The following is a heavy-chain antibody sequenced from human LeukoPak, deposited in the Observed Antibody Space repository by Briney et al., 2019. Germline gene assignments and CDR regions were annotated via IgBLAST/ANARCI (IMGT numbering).Heavy chain of an antibody. CDR1: GFTFSSYG. CDR2: IRYDGGKE. CDR3: APSEEEQQLDP. D-gene: IGHD6-13*01. J-gene: IGHJ5*02. Sequence: PGGSLRLSCAASGFTFSSYGMHWVRQAPGQGLEWVALIRYDGGKEYYADSVKGRFTISRDNSKNTLYLQMNSLRAEDTAVYYCAPSEEEQQLDPWGQGTLVTVSS. V-gene: IGHV3-30*02.